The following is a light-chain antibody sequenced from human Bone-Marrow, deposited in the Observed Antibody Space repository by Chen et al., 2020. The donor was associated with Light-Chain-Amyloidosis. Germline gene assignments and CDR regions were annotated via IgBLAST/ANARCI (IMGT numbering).Light chain of an antibody. CDR1: DLPTKY. Sequence: SYELTHPPSVSVSPGQTARITCSGDDLPTKYAYWYQQKPGRAPVLVIHRDTERPSGISVRFSGSSSGTTATLTISGVQAEDEADYHCQSADSSGTYEVIVGGGTKLTVL. V-gene: IGLV3-25*03. CDR2: RDT. J-gene: IGLJ2*01. CDR3: QSADSSGTYEVI.